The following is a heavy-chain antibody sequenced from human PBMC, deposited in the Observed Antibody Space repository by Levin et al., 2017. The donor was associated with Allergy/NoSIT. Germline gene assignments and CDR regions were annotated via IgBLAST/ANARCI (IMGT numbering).Heavy chain of an antibody. Sequence: NPSETLSLTCSVSNGSMRSHYWSWIRQPAGKGLEWIGRVFSGGTTNYNPSLKGRLTMSIDTSSNQFSLKMTSVTVADTAVYYCVRDREVAGLQNWFDPWGQGILVTVSS. D-gene: IGHD6-19*01. CDR2: VFSGGTT. CDR3: VRDREVAGLQNWFDP. CDR1: NGSMRSHY. J-gene: IGHJ5*02. V-gene: IGHV4-4*07.